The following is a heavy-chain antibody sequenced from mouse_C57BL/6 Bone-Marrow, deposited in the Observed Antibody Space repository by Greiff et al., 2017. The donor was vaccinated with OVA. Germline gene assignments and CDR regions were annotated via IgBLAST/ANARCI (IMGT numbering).Heavy chain of an antibody. CDR3: AIPLFITTVVATRYYAMDY. D-gene: IGHD1-1*01. CDR2: IHPSDSDT. J-gene: IGHJ4*01. Sequence: QVQLQQPGAELVNPGASVKVSCKASGYTFTSYWMHWVKQSPGQGLEWIGRIHPSDSDTNYNQKFKGKATLTVDKSSSTAYMQLSSLTSEDSAVYYCAIPLFITTVVATRYYAMDYWGQGTSVTVSS. CDR1: GYTFTSYW. V-gene: IGHV1-74*01.